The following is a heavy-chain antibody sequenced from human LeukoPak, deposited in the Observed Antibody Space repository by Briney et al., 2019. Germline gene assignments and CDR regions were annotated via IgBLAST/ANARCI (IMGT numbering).Heavy chain of an antibody. D-gene: IGHD2-15*01. J-gene: IGHJ5*02. CDR1: GYSISSGYY. CDR2: IYHSGST. Sequence: KPSETLSLTCAVSGYSISSGYYWGWIRQPPGKGLEWIVSIYHSGSTYYNPSLKSRVTISVDTSKNQFSLKLSSVTAADTAVYYCARHPGIVVVVAATYGWFDPWGQGTLVTVSS. CDR3: ARHPGIVVVVAATYGWFDP. V-gene: IGHV4-38-2*01.